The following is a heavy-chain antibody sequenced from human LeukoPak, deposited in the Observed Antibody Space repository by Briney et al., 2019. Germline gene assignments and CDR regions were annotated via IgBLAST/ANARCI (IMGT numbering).Heavy chain of an antibody. CDR2: INHSGST. Sequence: SETLSLTCAVYGGSFSGYYWSWIRQPPGKGLEWIGEINHSGSTNYNPSLKSRVTISVDTSKNQFSLKLSSVTAADTAVYYCARAVSSNFDYWGQGTLVTVSS. V-gene: IGHV4-34*01. D-gene: IGHD2-2*01. CDR3: ARAVSSNFDY. J-gene: IGHJ4*02. CDR1: GGSFSGYY.